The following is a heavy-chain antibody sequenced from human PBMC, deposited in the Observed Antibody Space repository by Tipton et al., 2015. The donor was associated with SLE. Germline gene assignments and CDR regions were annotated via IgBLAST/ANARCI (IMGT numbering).Heavy chain of an antibody. CDR2: IYYSGST. D-gene: IGHD6-13*01. J-gene: IGHJ6*02. CDR3: ARQGQQLVRPYYYSMDV. Sequence: VKPSETLSLTCTVSGGSISSYYWSWIRQPPGKGLEWIGYIYYSGSTNYNPSLKSRVTISVDTSKNQFSLKLSSVTAADTAVYYCARQGQQLVRPYYYSMDVWGQGTTVTVSS. V-gene: IGHV4-59*08. CDR1: GGSISSYY.